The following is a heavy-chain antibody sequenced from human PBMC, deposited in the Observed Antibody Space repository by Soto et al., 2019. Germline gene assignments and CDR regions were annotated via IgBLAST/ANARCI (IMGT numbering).Heavy chain of an antibody. D-gene: IGHD3-3*01. J-gene: IGHJ5*02. V-gene: IGHV3-21*01. CDR3: ARDSRDFWSGYSNWFDP. CDR2: ISSSSSYI. CDR1: GFTCSSYS. Sequence: VGSLRHSWAASGFTCSSYSMNWVRQAPGKGLEWVSSISSSSSYIYYADSVKGRFTISRDNAKNSLYLQMNSLRAEDTAVYYCARDSRDFWSGYSNWFDPWGQGTLVTVSS.